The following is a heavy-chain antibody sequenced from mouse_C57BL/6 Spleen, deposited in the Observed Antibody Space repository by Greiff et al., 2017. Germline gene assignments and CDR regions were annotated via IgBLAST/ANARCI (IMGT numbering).Heavy chain of an antibody. J-gene: IGHJ2*01. CDR3: AGHESSGTSGYFDY. V-gene: IGHV5-6*01. CDR1: GFTFSSYG. Sequence: EVQGVESGGDLVKPGGSLKLSCAASGFTFSSYGMSWVRQTPDKGLEWVATISSGGSYTYYPDSVKGRFTISRDNAKNTLYLQMSSLKSEDTAMYYCAGHESSGTSGYFDYWGQGTTLTVSS. CDR2: ISSGGSYT. D-gene: IGHD3-2*02.